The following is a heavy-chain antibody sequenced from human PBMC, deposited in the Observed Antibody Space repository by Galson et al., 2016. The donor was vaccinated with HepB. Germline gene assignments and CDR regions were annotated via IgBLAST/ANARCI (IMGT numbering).Heavy chain of an antibody. CDR2: VGYNGDT. V-gene: IGHV4-59*01. J-gene: IGHJ4*02. CDR3: SRQWSSFDF. Sequence: SETLSLTCTVAGGSINNYYWHWIRQPPGKGLEWVGFVGYNGDTRYNPSLRGRITISLDTPKNQFSLKLHSLTSADTAVYYCSRQWSSFDFWSQGILVTVSS. D-gene: IGHD2-15*01. CDR1: GGSINNYY.